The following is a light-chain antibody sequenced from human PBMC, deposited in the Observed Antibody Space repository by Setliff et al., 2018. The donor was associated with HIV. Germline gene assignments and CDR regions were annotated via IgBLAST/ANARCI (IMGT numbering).Light chain of an antibody. Sequence: QSVLTQTPSTSGTPGHRVIISCSGSHSNIGSNTVNWFQQFPGTAPKLLIYNNDQRPSGVPDRFSGSKSGTSASLAISGLQSEDEAEYYRASWDVGLNAFYVFGTGTKVTVL. CDR1: HSNIGSNT. V-gene: IGLV1-44*01. J-gene: IGLJ1*01. CDR2: NND. CDR3: ASWDVGLNAFYV.